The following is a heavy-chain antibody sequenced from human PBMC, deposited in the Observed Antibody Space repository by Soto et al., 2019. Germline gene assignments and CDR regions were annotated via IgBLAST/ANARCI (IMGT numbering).Heavy chain of an antibody. J-gene: IGHJ4*02. V-gene: IGHV3-30-3*01. D-gene: IGHD3-16*01. CDR1: GFTFSTYA. CDR2: MSYDGSNK. Sequence: QVQLVESGGGVVQPGRSLRLSCAASGFTFSTYAMHWVRRAPGKGLEWMAVMSYDGSNKYYADSVKGRFTISRDNSKNTRDLPMNSLRPEDTALYYCARDGGAYWGQGTLVIVSS. CDR3: ARDGGAY.